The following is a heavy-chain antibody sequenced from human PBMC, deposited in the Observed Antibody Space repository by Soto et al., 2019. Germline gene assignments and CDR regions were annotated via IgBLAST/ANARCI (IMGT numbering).Heavy chain of an antibody. CDR1: GFTVSSNY. CDR2: IYSGGST. CDR3: ASHYDSSGYYNDY. J-gene: IGHJ4*02. Sequence: GGSLRLSCAASGFTVSSNYMSWVRQAPGKGLEWVSVIYSGGSTYYADSVKGRFTISRDNPKNTLYLQMNSLRAEDTAVYYCASHYDSSGYYNDYWGQGTLVTVSS. V-gene: IGHV3-66*04. D-gene: IGHD3-22*01.